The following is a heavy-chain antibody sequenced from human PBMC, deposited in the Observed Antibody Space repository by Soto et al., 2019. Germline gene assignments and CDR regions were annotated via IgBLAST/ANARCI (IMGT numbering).Heavy chain of an antibody. CDR3: ARVNSSGWYYGFDY. D-gene: IGHD6-19*01. J-gene: IGHJ4*02. CDR1: GFTFSSYG. V-gene: IGHV3-33*01. CDR2: IWYDGSNK. Sequence: QVQLVESGGGVVQPGRSLRISCAASGFTFSSYGMHWVRQAPGKGLEWVAVIWYDGSNKYYADSVKCRFTISRDNSKKTLYLQMNSLRAEDTAVYYCARVNSSGWYYGFDYWGQGTLVTVSS.